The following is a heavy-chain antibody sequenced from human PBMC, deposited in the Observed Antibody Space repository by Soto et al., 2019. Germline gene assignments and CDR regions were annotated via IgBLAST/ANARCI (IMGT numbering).Heavy chain of an antibody. CDR1: GCSISSGGYS. J-gene: IGHJ5*02. V-gene: IGHV4-30-2*01. Sequence: PSETLSLTCAFSGCSISSGGYSWSWIRQPPGKGLEWIGYIYHSGSTYYNPSLKSRVTISVDRSKNQFSLKLSSVTAADTAVYYCARVPDRWGQGTLGTVSS. CDR2: IYHSGST. CDR3: ARVPDR. D-gene: IGHD2-2*01.